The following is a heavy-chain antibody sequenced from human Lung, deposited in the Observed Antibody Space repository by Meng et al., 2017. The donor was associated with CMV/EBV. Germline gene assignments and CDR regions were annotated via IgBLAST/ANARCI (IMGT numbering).Heavy chain of an antibody. V-gene: IGHV4-4*02. CDR1: GDSITNHNW. CDR2: IPHRGSS. D-gene: IGHD3-10*01. CDR3: LRRSGGSV. Sequence: VELGDAGPALGKPSGTLSLSCAVLGDSITNHNWWAWVRQPPGKGLEWIGEIPHRGSSAYNPSLKSRVSMSIDKSKNQFSLKLTSVTAADTAVYHCLRRSGGSVWGQGTLVTVSS. J-gene: IGHJ1*01.